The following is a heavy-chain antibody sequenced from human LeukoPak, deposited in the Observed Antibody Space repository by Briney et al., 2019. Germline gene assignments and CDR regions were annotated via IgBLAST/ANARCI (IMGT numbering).Heavy chain of an antibody. D-gene: IGHD1-1*01. J-gene: IGHJ4*02. CDR1: GSSFSSGGYY. Sequence: PSQTLSLTCTVSGSSFSSGGYYWIWIRQHPGKGLEWIGYIYQSGSTYYNPSLKSRVTISVDTSKNQFSLKLSSVTAADTAVYYCARGFRGTADYWGQGTLVTVSS. CDR2: IYQSGST. V-gene: IGHV4-31*03. CDR3: ARGFRGTADY.